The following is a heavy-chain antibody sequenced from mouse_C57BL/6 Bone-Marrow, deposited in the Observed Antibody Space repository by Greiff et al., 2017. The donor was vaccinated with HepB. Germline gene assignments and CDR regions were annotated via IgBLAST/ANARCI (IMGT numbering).Heavy chain of an antibody. V-gene: IGHV1-20*01. J-gene: IGHJ1*03. D-gene: IGHD1-1*01. Sequence: EVQLQQSGPELVKPGDSVKISCKASGYSFTGYFMNWVMQSHGKSLEWIGRINPYNGDTFYNQKFKGKATLTVDKSSSTAHMELRSLTSEDSAVYYCARKGDYYGSSNWCFDVWGTGTAVTVSS. CDR2: INPYNGDT. CDR3: ARKGDYYGSSNWCFDV. CDR1: GYSFTGYF.